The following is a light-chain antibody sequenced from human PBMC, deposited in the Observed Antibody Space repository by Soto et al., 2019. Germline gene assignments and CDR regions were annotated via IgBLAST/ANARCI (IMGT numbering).Light chain of an antibody. J-gene: IGKJ1*01. Sequence: ETVLTQSPATLPSSPGERATLSCRASQSVSSYLAWYQQKPGQAPRLLIYGASTRATGIPARFSGSGSGTEFTLTISSLQSEDFAVYYCQQYNNWPPWTFGQGTKVDIK. CDR3: QQYNNWPPWT. CDR2: GAS. V-gene: IGKV3-15*01. CDR1: QSVSSY.